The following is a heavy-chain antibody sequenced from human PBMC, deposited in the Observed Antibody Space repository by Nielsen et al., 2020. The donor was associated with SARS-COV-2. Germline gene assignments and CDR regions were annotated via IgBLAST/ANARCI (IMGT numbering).Heavy chain of an antibody. CDR3: ARDLGYYDFWSGYWGAFDI. V-gene: IGHV3-48*03. CDR1: GFTFSSYE. J-gene: IGHJ3*02. D-gene: IGHD3-3*01. CDR2: ISSSGSTI. Sequence: GESLKISCAASGFTFSSYEMNWVRQAPGKGLEWVSYISSSGSTIYYADSVKGRFTISRDNAKNSLYLQMNSLRAEDTAVYYCARDLGYYDFWSGYWGAFDIWGQGTMVTVSS.